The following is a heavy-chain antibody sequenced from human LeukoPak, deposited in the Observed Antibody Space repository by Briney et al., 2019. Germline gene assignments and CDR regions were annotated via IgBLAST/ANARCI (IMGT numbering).Heavy chain of an antibody. J-gene: IGHJ6*02. Sequence: AVKVSCKASGGTFSSYTISWVRQAPGQGLEWMGGIIPIFGTANYAQKFQGRVTITADESTSTAYMELSSLRSEDTAVYYCARGRYSSSINSMDVWGQGTTVTVSS. CDR3: ARGRYSSSINSMDV. D-gene: IGHD6-6*01. CDR2: IIPIFGTA. CDR1: GGTFSSYT. V-gene: IGHV1-69*13.